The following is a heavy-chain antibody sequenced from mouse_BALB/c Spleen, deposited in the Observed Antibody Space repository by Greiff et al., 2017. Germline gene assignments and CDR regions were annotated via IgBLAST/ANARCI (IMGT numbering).Heavy chain of an antibody. D-gene: IGHD1-2*01. CDR3: ARGTTAKAMDY. V-gene: IGHV5-9-4*01. CDR2: ISSGGSYT. CDR1: GFTFSSYA. Sequence: EVNVVESGGGLVKPGGSLKLSCAASGFTFSSYAMSWVRQSPEKRLEWVAEISSGGSYTYYPDTVTGRFTISRDNAKNTLYLEMSSLRSEDTAMYYCARGTTAKAMDYWGQGTSVTVSS. J-gene: IGHJ4*01.